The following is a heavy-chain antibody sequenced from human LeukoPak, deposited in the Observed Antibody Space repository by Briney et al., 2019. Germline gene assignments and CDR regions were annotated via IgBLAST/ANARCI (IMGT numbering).Heavy chain of an antibody. Sequence: GGSLRLSCAASGFSFSNYEMKWVRQAPGKGLEWVSYISSSGSNTYYSDSVKGRFTISRDNAKNSLSLQMSSLRVEDTAVYYCARGVPARRFDYWGQGTLVTVSS. CDR2: ISSSGSNT. V-gene: IGHV3-48*03. CDR1: GFSFSNYE. J-gene: IGHJ4*02. CDR3: ARGVPARRFDY.